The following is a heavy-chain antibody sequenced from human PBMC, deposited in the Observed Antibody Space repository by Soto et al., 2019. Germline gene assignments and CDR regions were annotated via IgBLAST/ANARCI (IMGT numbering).Heavy chain of an antibody. Sequence: QVQLVESGGGVVQPGRSLRLSCAASGFTFSSYGMHWVRQAPGKGLEWVAVISYDGSNKYYADSVKGRFTIYRDNSKNTMYLQMNSLRAEDTAVYYCAKDRSGIAAAGGMDVWGQGTTVTVSS. CDR2: ISYDGSNK. J-gene: IGHJ6*02. CDR3: AKDRSGIAAAGGMDV. D-gene: IGHD6-13*01. CDR1: GFTFSSYG. V-gene: IGHV3-30*18.